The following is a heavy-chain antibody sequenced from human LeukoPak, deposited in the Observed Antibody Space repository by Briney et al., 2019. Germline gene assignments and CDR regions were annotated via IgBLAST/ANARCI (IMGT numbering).Heavy chain of an antibody. J-gene: IGHJ4*02. V-gene: IGHV4-59*01. D-gene: IGHD5-18*01. CDR3: VRGTWIQLWTLFDY. CDR2: IYYSGST. Sequence: PSETLSLTCTVSGGSISSYYWSWIRQPPGKGLEWIGYIYYSGSTNYNPSLKSRVTISVDTSKNQFSLKLSSVTAADTAVYYCVRGTWIQLWTLFDYWGQGTLVTVSS. CDR1: GGSISSYY.